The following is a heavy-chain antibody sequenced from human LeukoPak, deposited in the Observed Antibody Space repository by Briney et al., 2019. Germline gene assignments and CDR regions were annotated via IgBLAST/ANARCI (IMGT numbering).Heavy chain of an antibody. Sequence: GGSLRLSCAASGFTFSSYGMHWVRQAPGKGLEWVAFIRYDGSNKYYADSVKGRFTISRDNSKNTLYLQMNSLRAEDTAVYYCAKEAMVRGGPFDYWGQGTLVTVSS. V-gene: IGHV3-30*02. CDR2: IRYDGSNK. CDR1: GFTFSSYG. CDR3: AKEAMVRGGPFDY. J-gene: IGHJ4*02. D-gene: IGHD3-10*01.